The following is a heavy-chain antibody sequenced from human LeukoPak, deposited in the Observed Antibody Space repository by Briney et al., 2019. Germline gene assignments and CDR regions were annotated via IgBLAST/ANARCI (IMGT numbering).Heavy chain of an antibody. CDR2: FYSGGST. CDR1: GDSINIYY. V-gene: IGHV4-4*07. CDR3: ASSGYSYGATIPKNY. D-gene: IGHD5-18*01. J-gene: IGHJ4*02. Sequence: SETPSLICTVSGDSINIYYWTWIRQPAGKGLEWIGRFYSGGSTNYNPSLKSRVTMSLDTSKNQFSLKLTSVTAADAAVYFCASSGYSYGATIPKNYWGQGTLVTVSS.